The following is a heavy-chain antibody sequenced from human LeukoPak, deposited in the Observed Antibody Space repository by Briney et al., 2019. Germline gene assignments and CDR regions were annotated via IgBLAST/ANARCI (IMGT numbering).Heavy chain of an antibody. V-gene: IGHV4-59*01. CDR2: IYYSGST. CDR3: ARASIVDPYNWFDP. CDR1: GGSISSYY. Sequence: SETLSLTCTVSGGSISSYYWSWIRQPPGKGLEWIGYIYYSGSTNYNPPLKSRVTISVDTSKNQFSLKLSSVTAADTAVYYCARASIVDPYNWFDPWGQGTLVTVSS. J-gene: IGHJ5*02. D-gene: IGHD2-15*01.